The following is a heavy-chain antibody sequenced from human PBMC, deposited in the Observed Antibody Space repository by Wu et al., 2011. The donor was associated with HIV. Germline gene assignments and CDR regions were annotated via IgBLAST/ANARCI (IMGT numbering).Heavy chain of an antibody. CDR3: AGEDWDYYDSSDAHDVFDI. Sequence: QVQLVQSGAEVKKPGSSVMVSCKASGGTFSNYAINWVRQAPGQRLEWMGRIIPIFGTANYAQKFQGRVTITADESTTTAYMELSSLRSDDTAVYYCAGEDWDYYDSSDAHDVFDIWGQGTKVTVSS. J-gene: IGHJ3*02. CDR2: IIPIFGTA. V-gene: IGHV1-69*15. CDR1: GGTFSNYA. D-gene: IGHD3-22*01.